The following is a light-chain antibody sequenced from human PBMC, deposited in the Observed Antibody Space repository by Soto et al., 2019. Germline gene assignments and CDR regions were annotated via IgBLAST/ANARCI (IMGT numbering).Light chain of an antibody. CDR1: SSNIGAGYD. Sequence: QSALTQPPSVSGAPGQRVTISCTGSSSNIGAGYDVHWYQQLPGTAPKPLIFGNNNRPSGVPDRFSGSKSGTSASLAITGLQAEDEADYYCQSYDSSLSGWVFGGGTKLTVL. CDR2: GNN. V-gene: IGLV1-40*01. J-gene: IGLJ3*02. CDR3: QSYDSSLSGWV.